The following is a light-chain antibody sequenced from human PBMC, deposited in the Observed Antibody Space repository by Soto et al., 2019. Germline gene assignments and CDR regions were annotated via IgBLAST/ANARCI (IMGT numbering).Light chain of an antibody. J-gene: IGLJ7*01. V-gene: IGLV2-23*01. CDR2: EGS. CDR1: SSDVGNYNL. Sequence: QPALTQPASVSGSPGQSITISCTGTSSDVGNYNLVSWYQQHPGKAPKLMIYEGSKRPSGVSNRFSGSKSGNTASLTISGLQAEDEADYYCCSYAGSSTAVFGGGTQLTVL. CDR3: CSYAGSSTAV.